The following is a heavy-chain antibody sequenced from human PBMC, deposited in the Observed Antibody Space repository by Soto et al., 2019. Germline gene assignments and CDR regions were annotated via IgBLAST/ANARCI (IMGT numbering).Heavy chain of an antibody. V-gene: IGHV3-74*01. CDR3: ATGLLEHSSSWYDY. D-gene: IGHD6-13*01. Sequence: GGSLRLSCAASGFTFNTNWMHWVRQGPGKGLVWVSRINSDGSNTDYTDSVKGRFTIFRNNAKNTLYLQLNSLRADDTAVYFCATGLLEHSSSWYDYWGQGTLVTVSS. CDR1: GFTFNTNW. CDR2: INSDGSNT. J-gene: IGHJ4*02.